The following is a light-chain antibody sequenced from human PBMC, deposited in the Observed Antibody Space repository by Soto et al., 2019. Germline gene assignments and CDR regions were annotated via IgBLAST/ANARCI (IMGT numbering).Light chain of an antibody. Sequence: SYELTQPPSVSVAPGQTARLTCGGNNIGSISVHWYQQRPGQAPVLVVHDDSDRPSGIPERFSGSNSANTATLTITRVEAGDEADYFCQVKERTSVVFGGGTKLTVL. CDR2: DDS. CDR3: QVKERTSVV. CDR1: NIGSIS. V-gene: IGLV3-21*02. J-gene: IGLJ3*02.